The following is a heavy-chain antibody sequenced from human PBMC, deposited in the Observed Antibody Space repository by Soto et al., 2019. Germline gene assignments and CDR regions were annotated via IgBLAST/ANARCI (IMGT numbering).Heavy chain of an antibody. D-gene: IGHD1-7*01. Sequence: GGSLRLSCAASGFTFSSYGMHWVRQAPGKGLEWVAVIWYDGSNKYYADSVKGRFTISRDNSKNTLYLQMNSLRAEDTAVYYCARGMELELRSLPPNYYYYMDVWGKGTTVTVSS. V-gene: IGHV3-33*01. J-gene: IGHJ6*03. CDR3: ARGMELELRSLPPNYYYYMDV. CDR2: IWYDGSNK. CDR1: GFTFSSYG.